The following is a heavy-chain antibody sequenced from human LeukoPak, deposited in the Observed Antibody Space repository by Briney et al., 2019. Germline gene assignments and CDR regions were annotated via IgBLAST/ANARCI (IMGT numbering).Heavy chain of an antibody. D-gene: IGHD2-2*01. CDR2: ISGSGGST. CDR3: AKEPPRYCCSTSCYLQQLAYFDY. CDR1: GFTFSSYA. Sequence: PGGSLRLSCPASGFTFSSYAMSWVRQAPGKGLEWVSAISGSGGSTYYADSVKGRFTISRDNSKNTLYLQMNSLRAEHTAVYYCAKEPPRYCCSTSCYLQQLAYFDYWGQGTLVTVSS. V-gene: IGHV3-23*01. J-gene: IGHJ4*02.